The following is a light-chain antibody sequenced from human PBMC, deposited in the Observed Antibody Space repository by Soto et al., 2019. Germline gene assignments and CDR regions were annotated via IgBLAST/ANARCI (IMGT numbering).Light chain of an antibody. CDR3: QHLKSYPIT. V-gene: IGKV3-15*01. CDR1: QSVKTN. CDR2: GAS. Sequence: EIELTQSPGTLSASPGERATLSCRASQSVKTNLAWYQQKPGQAPRLLIYGASSRATDIPSRFSGSGSGTEFTLTISSLQSEDFATYYCQHLKSYPITFGQGTRLEIK. J-gene: IGKJ5*01.